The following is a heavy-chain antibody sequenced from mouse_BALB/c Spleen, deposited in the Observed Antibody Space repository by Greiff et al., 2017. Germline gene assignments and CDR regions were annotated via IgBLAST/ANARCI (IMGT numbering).Heavy chain of an antibody. J-gene: IGHJ4*01. D-gene: IGHD1-1*01. Sequence: VNVVESGPGLVAPSQSLSITCTVSGFSLTGYGVNWVRQPPGKGLEWLGMIWGDGSTDYNSALKSRLSISKDNSKSQVFLKMNSLQTDDTARYYCARERTFTTVVATDYAMDYWGQGTSVTVSS. V-gene: IGHV2-6-7*01. CDR3: ARERTFTTVVATDYAMDY. CDR2: IWGDGST. CDR1: GFSLTGYG.